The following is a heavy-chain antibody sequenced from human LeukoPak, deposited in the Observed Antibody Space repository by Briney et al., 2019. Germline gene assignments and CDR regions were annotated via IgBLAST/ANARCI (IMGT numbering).Heavy chain of an antibody. D-gene: IGHD2-21*02. V-gene: IGHV1-8*01. CDR3: ARGSVVVTAIQLDY. CDR1: GYTFTSYD. CDR2: MNPNSGNT. Sequence: ASVKVSCKASGYTFTSYDINWVRQATGQGLEWMGWMNPNSGNTGYAQKFQGRVTMTRNTSISTAYMELSSLRSEDTAVYYCARGSVVVTAIQLDYWGQGILVTVSS. J-gene: IGHJ4*02.